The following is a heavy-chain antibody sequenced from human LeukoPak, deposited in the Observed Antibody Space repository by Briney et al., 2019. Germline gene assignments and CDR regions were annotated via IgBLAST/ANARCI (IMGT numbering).Heavy chain of an antibody. J-gene: IGHJ3*02. Sequence: SETLSLTYTVSNYSISSGYYWGWIRQPPGKGLEWIGEINHSGSTNYNPSLKSRVTISVDTSKNQFSLKLSSVTAADTAVYYCARGYCSDGTCLGDDIWGQGTMVTVSS. CDR1: NYSISSGYY. CDR3: ARGYCSDGTCLGDDI. D-gene: IGHD2-15*01. V-gene: IGHV4-38-2*02. CDR2: INHSGST.